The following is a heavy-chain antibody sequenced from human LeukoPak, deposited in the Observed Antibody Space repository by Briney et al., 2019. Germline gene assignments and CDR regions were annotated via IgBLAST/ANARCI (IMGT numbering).Heavy chain of an antibody. J-gene: IGHJ4*02. D-gene: IGHD3-22*01. CDR3: AKGQDIIVTVVEFDY. V-gene: IGHV3-9*01. CDR2: ISWNSDNI. CDR1: GFTFDDYA. Sequence: GGSLRLSCAASGFTFDDYAMHWVRQAPGKGLEWVSGISWNSDNIDYADSVKGRFSISRDNAQNSLYLEMHSLRTEDTALYYCAKGQDIIVTVVEFDYWGQGTLVTVSS.